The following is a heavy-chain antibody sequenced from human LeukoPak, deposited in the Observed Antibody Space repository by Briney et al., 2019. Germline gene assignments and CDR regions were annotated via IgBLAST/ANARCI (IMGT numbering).Heavy chain of an antibody. CDR1: GGTFISYT. J-gene: IGHJ4*02. D-gene: IGHD2-21*01. CDR3: VRDLTAYCGGDCYPHY. CDR2: IIPILGIA. Sequence: SVKVSCKASGGTFISYTISWLLQAPGQGLEWMGRIIPILGIANYAQKFQGRVTITADKSTSTAYMELSSLRSEDTAVYYCVRDLTAYCGGDCYPHYWGQGTLVTVSS. V-gene: IGHV1-69*04.